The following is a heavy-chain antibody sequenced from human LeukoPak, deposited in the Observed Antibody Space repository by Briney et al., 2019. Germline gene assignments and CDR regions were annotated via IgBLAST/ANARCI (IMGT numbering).Heavy chain of an antibody. CDR1: GLTFSDYY. CDR3: ARGHWELVY. J-gene: IGHJ4*02. CDR2: ISSSSNAV. Sequence: GGSLRLSCAVSGLTFSDYYMSWIRQAPGKGLEWISYISSSSNAVYYADSVKGRFTISRDNAKNLLYLQMNSLRAEDTAVYYCARGHWELVYWGQGTLVTVSS. D-gene: IGHD2-8*01. V-gene: IGHV3-11*01.